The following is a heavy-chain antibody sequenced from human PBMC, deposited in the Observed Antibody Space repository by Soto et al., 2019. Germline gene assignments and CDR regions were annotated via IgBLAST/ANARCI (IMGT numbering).Heavy chain of an antibody. D-gene: IGHD2-2*01. V-gene: IGHV4-31*03. CDR2: IYYSGGT. CDR1: GGSISSGGYY. J-gene: IGHJ6*02. Sequence: PSETLSLTCTVSGGSISSGGYYWSWIRQHPGKGLEWIGYIYYSGGTYYNPPLKSRVTISVDTSKNQFSLKLSSVTAADTAVYYCARGPKKAIVVVPAAIYYYYGMDVWGQGTTVTVSS. CDR3: ARGPKKAIVVVPAAIYYYYGMDV.